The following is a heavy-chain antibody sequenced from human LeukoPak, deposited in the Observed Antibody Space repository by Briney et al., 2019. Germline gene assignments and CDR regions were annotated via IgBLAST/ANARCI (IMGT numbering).Heavy chain of an antibody. V-gene: IGHV1-8*01. CDR3: AKDSTRITIFGVVIRGYFDY. Sequence: ASVKVSCKASGYTFTSYDINWVRQATGQGLEWMGWMNPNSGNTGYAQKFQGRVNLTRDTSIRTAYMELSSLRSEDTAVYYCAKDSTRITIFGVVIRGYFDYWGQGTLVTVSS. CDR1: GYTFTSYD. D-gene: IGHD3-3*01. J-gene: IGHJ4*02. CDR2: MNPNSGNT.